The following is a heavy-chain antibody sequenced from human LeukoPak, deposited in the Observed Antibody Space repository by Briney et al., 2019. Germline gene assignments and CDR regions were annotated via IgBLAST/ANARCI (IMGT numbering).Heavy chain of an antibody. CDR3: ARGYYYDSSGYRRYYGMDV. J-gene: IGHJ6*02. D-gene: IGHD3-22*01. CDR1: GDSINSGGYS. Sequence: SETLSLTCAVSGDSINSGGYSWGWIRQPPGKGLEWIGYIYHSGSTYYNPSLKSRVTISVDRSESQFSLKLTSVTAADTVVYYCARGYYYDSSGYRRYYGMDVWGQGTTVTVSS. CDR2: IYHSGST. V-gene: IGHV4-30-2*01.